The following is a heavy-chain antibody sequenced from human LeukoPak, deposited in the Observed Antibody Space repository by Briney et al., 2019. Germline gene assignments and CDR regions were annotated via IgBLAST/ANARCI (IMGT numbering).Heavy chain of an antibody. J-gene: IGHJ6*03. Sequence: GGSLRLSCAASGFTFSSYSMNWVRQAPGKGLEWVSYISSSSSTIYYADSVKGRFTISRDNAKNSLYLQMNSLRAEDTAVYYCAREDDYGDYYYYMDVWGKGTTVTVSS. CDR1: GFTFSSYS. D-gene: IGHD4-17*01. V-gene: IGHV3-48*01. CDR2: ISSSSSTI. CDR3: AREDDYGDYYYYMDV.